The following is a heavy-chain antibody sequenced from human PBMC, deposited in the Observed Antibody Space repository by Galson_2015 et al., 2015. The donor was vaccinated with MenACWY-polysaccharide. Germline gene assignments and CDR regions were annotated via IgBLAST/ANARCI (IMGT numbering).Heavy chain of an antibody. V-gene: IGHV3-48*02. D-gene: IGHD4-11*01. CDR1: GFTFGNYG. J-gene: IGHJ4*02. Sequence: SLRLSCAASGFTFGNYGMSWVRQAPGKGLEWVSYISGSSSTIYYADSVKGRFTISRDNAKNSLSLQVNSLRDDDTAVYHCARVAYSSRTFDSWGQGTLVTVSS. CDR2: ISGSSSTI. CDR3: ARVAYSSRTFDS.